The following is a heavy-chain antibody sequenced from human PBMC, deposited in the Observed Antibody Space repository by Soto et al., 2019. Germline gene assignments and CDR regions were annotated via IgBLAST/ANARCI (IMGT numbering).Heavy chain of an antibody. CDR2: SSNSGTFT. D-gene: IGHD3-10*02. V-gene: IGHV3-11*05. Sequence: QVQLVESGGGLVKPGGSLRLTCAASGFSISDHYMSWIRQAPGKGLEWVSYSSNSGTFTKYADSVKGRLSISRDNATNSLYLEINSLRGEDTAIYYCARSGDNYNVLDYWGQGTPVTVSS. CDR1: GFSISDHY. J-gene: IGHJ4*02. CDR3: ARSGDNYNVLDY.